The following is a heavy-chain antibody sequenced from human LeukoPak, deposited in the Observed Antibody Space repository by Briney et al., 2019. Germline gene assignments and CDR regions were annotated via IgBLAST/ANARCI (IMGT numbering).Heavy chain of an antibody. J-gene: IGHJ4*02. CDR3: ARVPIAVAGLFDY. CDR1: GFTFSSYS. CDR2: ISSSSSYI. Sequence: AGGSLRLSCAASGFTFSSYSMNWVRQAPGKGLEWVSSISSSSSYIYYADSVKGRFTISRDNAKNSLYLQMNSLRAEDTAVYYCARVPIAVAGLFDYWGQGTLVTVSS. D-gene: IGHD6-19*01. V-gene: IGHV3-21*01.